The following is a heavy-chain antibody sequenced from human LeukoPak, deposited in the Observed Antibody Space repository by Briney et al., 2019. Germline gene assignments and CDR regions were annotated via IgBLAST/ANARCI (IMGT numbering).Heavy chain of an antibody. CDR3: ISWISRDGLKA. Sequence: SLRLSCTASGFIFADYSMSWVRQAPGKGLEWVGFGYGATREYAAAVKGRFIISRDDSKRIAYLQMNSLKTEDTAVYYCISWISRDGLKAWGQGTMVTVSP. J-gene: IGHJ3*01. CDR2: GYGATR. D-gene: IGHD2-2*03. CDR1: GFIFADYS. V-gene: IGHV3-49*04.